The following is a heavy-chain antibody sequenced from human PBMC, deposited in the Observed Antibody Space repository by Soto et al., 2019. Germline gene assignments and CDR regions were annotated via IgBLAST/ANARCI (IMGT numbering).Heavy chain of an antibody. CDR1: GGSISSSSYY. CDR3: ARRVYSSSWYFDY. J-gene: IGHJ4*02. V-gene: IGHV4-39*01. D-gene: IGHD6-13*01. Sequence: SETLSLTCTVSGGSISSSSYYWGWIRQPPGKGLEWIGSIYYSGSTYYNPSLKSRVTISVDTSKNQFSLKLSSVTAADTAVYYCARRVYSSSWYFDYWGQGTLVTVSS. CDR2: IYYSGST.